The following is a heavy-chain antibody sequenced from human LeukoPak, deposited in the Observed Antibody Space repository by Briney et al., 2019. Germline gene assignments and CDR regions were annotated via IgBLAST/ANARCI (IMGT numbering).Heavy chain of an antibody. V-gene: IGHV4-34*01. CDR2: INHSGST. D-gene: IGHD6-13*01. CDR1: GGFFSGYY. Sequence: PSETLSLTCAVYGGFFSGYYWSWIRQPPGKGLEWIGEINHSGSTNYNPSLKSRVTISVDTSKNQFSLKLSSVTAADTAVYYCARALSSSWYVIAWFDPWGQGTLVTVSS. J-gene: IGHJ5*02. CDR3: ARALSSSWYVIAWFDP.